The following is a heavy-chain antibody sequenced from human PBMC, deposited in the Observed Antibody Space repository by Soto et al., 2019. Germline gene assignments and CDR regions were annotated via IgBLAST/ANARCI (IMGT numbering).Heavy chain of an antibody. Sequence: EVQLLESGGGLVQPGGSLRLSCAASGFTFSSYAMNWVRQTPGKGLEWVSGITGSGVRTYYGDSVKGRFTISGDNSKNTLHLQMNSVTAEDTAVYFCTHLDGIAARFDYWGQGTLVTVSS. CDR1: GFTFSSYA. CDR3: THLDGIAARFDY. CDR2: ITGSGVRT. D-gene: IGHD6-6*01. J-gene: IGHJ4*02. V-gene: IGHV3-23*01.